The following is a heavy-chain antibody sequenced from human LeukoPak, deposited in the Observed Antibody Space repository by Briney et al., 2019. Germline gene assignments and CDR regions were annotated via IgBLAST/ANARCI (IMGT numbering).Heavy chain of an antibody. D-gene: IGHD5-12*01. CDR1: GYTFTGYY. CDR3: ASYPRYISSPPFDY. Sequence: GASMKVSCKASGYTFTGYYMHWVRQAPGQELEWMGWINPNTGDTDYAQKFQGRVTMTRDTTISTAYMELSRLTFDDTAVYYCASYPRYISSPPFDYWGQGTLVTVSS. J-gene: IGHJ4*02. CDR2: INPNTGDT. V-gene: IGHV1-2*02.